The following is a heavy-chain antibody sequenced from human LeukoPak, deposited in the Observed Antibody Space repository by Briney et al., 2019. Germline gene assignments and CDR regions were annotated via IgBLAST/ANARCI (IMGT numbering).Heavy chain of an antibody. V-gene: IGHV4-59*11. D-gene: IGHD3-3*01. CDR2: VYDNGNT. Sequence: PSETLSLTCTVSGRSITGHYWTGIRHSPGKGLEWIGFVYDNGNTNYNSSLQSRVTMSVDTSTNQLSLKMTSVTAADTAIYYCARVFRGVVASNWFDPWGQGTLVTVSS. CDR1: GRSITGHY. J-gene: IGHJ5*02. CDR3: ARVFRGVVASNWFDP.